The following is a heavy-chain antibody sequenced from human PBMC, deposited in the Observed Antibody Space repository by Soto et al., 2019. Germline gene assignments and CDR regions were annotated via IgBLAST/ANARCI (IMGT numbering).Heavy chain of an antibody. D-gene: IGHD6-19*01. CDR1: GYSISSGYY. CDR3: ARDSVAVAGTKVDYGMDV. Sequence: LSLPCAVSGYSISSGYYWGWIRQPPGKGLEWIGSIYHSGSTYYNPSLKSRVTISVDTSKNQFSLKLSSVTAADTAVYYCARDSVAVAGTKVDYGMDVWGQGTTVTVSS. V-gene: IGHV4-38-2*02. CDR2: IYHSGST. J-gene: IGHJ6*02.